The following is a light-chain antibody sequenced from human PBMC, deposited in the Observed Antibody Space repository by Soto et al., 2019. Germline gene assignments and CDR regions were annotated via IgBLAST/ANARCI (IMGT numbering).Light chain of an antibody. CDR2: DII. Sequence: QSALTQPASVSGSPGQSITISCTGTSSDVGAYIYVSWYQQYPGKAPKLVIYDIINRPSGVSNRFSGSKSGNTASLTISGLQADDEADYYCSSFTSSSTLPYVFGTGTKLTVL. CDR1: SSDVGAYIY. CDR3: SSFTSSSTLPYV. V-gene: IGLV2-14*03. J-gene: IGLJ1*01.